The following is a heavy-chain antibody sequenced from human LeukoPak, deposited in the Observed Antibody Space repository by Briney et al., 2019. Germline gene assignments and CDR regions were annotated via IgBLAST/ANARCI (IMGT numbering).Heavy chain of an antibody. V-gene: IGHV3-23*01. CDR1: GFTFSSYA. CDR3: AKNGRGYSSDYFDY. J-gene: IGHJ4*02. Sequence: GGSLRLSCAASGFTFSSYAMSWVRRAPGEGLEWVSAISGSGGSTYYADSVKGRFTISRDNSKNTLYLQMNTLRAGDTAVYSCAKNGRGYSSDYFDYWGQGTLVTVSS. D-gene: IGHD5-18*01. CDR2: ISGSGGST.